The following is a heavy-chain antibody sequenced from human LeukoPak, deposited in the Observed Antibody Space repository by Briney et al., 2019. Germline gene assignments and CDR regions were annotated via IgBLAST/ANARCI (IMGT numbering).Heavy chain of an antibody. CDR2: INPNSGGT. V-gene: IGHV1-2*02. D-gene: IGHD3-22*01. CDR3: ARVSDYYDSSGYFRAYDY. J-gene: IGHJ4*02. Sequence: ASVKVSCKASGYTFTGYYMHWVRQAPGQGLEWMGWINPNSGGTNYAQKFQGRVTMTRDTSISTAYMELSRLRSDDTAVYYCARVSDYYDSSGYFRAYDYWGQGTLVTVSS. CDR1: GYTFTGYY.